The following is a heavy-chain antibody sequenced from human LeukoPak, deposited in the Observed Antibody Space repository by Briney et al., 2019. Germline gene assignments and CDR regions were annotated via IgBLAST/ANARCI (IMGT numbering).Heavy chain of an antibody. CDR2: INPSGGST. CDR3: AGTKKGYQLPSLFDY. J-gene: IGHJ4*02. CDR1: GYTFTSYY. Sequence: GASVKVSCKASGYTFTSYYMHWVRQAPGQGLEWMGIINPSGGSTSYAQKFQGRVTMTRDTSTSTVYMELSSLRSEDTAVYYCAGTKKGYQLPSLFDYWGQGTLVTVSS. D-gene: IGHD2-2*01. V-gene: IGHV1-46*03.